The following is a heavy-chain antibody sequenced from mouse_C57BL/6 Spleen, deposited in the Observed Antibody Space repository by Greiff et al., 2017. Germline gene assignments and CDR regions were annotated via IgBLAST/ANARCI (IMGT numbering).Heavy chain of an antibody. J-gene: IGHJ1*03. CDR1: GYAFSSSW. CDR3: ARWGGSWYFDV. D-gene: IGHD1-1*01. V-gene: IGHV1-82*01. Sequence: QVQLKESGPELVKPGASVKISCKASGYAFSSSWMNWVKQRPGKGLEWIGRIYPGDGDTNYNGKFKGKATLTADKSSSTAYMQLSSLTSEDSAVYFCARWGGSWYFDVWGTGTTVTVSS. CDR2: IYPGDGDT.